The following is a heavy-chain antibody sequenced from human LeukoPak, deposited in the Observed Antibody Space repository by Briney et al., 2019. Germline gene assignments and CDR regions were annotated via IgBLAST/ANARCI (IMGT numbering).Heavy chain of an antibody. CDR2: ISGSGGST. CDR3: AKDRGIGTYFDY. Sequence: GGSLRLSCAASGFTFSTYAMSWVRQAPGKGLEWVSAISGSGGSTYYADSVKGRFTISRDNSKNTLYLQMNSLRAEDTAVYYCAKDRGIGTYFDYWGQGTLVTVSS. CDR1: GFTFSTYA. J-gene: IGHJ4*02. V-gene: IGHV3-23*01. D-gene: IGHD3-16*02.